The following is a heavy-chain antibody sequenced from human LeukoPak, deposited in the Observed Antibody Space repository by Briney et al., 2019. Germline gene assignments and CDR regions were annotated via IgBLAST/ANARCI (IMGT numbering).Heavy chain of an antibody. D-gene: IGHD5-12*01. V-gene: IGHV4-30-2*01. CDR1: GGSISSGGYS. CDR2: IYHSGST. Sequence: KTSETLSLTCAVSGGSISSGGYSWSWIRQPPGKGLEWIGYIYHSGSTYYNPSLKSRVTISVDRSKNQFSLKLSSVTAADTAVYYCARDRDGYNSRYFDLWGRGTLVTVSS. CDR3: ARDRDGYNSRYFDL. J-gene: IGHJ2*01.